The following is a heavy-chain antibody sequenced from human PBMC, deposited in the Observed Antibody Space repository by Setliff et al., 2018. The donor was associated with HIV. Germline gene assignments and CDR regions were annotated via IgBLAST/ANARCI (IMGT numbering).Heavy chain of an antibody. J-gene: IGHJ5*02. V-gene: IGHV1-69*06. Sequence: SVKVSCKTSGGTFSKTAISWVRQAPGQGPEWMGGLVPVFHTPNYAPQFQGRVTITADKSTSTVYMDLSNLRSDDTATYYCAPDFGDNWFDPWGQGTLVTVSS. CDR1: GGTFSKTA. D-gene: IGHD4-17*01. CDR3: APDFGDNWFDP. CDR2: LVPVFHTP.